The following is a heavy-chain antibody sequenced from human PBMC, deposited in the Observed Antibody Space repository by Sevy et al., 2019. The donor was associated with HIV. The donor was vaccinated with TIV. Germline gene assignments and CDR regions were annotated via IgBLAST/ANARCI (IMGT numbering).Heavy chain of an antibody. CDR3: ARADRCSSTSCYTDYYYGMDV. Sequence: GGSLRLSCAASGFTFSSYAMHWVRQAPGKGLEWVAVISYDGSNKYYADSVKGRFTITRENSKNTLYLQMNSLRAEDTAVYYCARADRCSSTSCYTDYYYGMDVWGQGTTVTVSS. J-gene: IGHJ6*02. CDR1: GFTFSSYA. CDR2: ISYDGSNK. D-gene: IGHD2-2*02. V-gene: IGHV3-30*04.